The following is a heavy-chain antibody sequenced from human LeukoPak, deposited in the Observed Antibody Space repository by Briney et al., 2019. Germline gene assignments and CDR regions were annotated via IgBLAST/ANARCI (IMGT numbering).Heavy chain of an antibody. Sequence: GASVKVSCRASGYTFTSYAISWVRQAPGQGLECMGWISDGNTNYAQKLQGRVTMTTDTSTSTAYMELRSLRSDDTAVYYCARVQAYCSSSSCLDYWGQGTLVTVSS. V-gene: IGHV1-18*01. CDR3: ARVQAYCSSSSCLDY. J-gene: IGHJ4*02. D-gene: IGHD2-2*01. CDR2: ISDGNT. CDR1: GYTFTSYA.